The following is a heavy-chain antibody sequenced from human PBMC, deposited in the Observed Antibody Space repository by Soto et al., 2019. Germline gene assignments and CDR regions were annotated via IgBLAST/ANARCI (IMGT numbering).Heavy chain of an antibody. V-gene: IGHV3-30-3*01. CDR3: ARQYDYVWGSYRFEENYYYYGMDV. CDR1: GFTSSSYA. CDR2: ISYDGSNK. Sequence: GGSLRLSCAASGFTSSSYAMHWVRQAPGKGLEWVAVISYDGSNKYNADTVKGQFTISRDNSKNTLNLKMNSLRAEETAVYYCARQYDYVWGSYRFEENYYYYGMDVWGQGTTVTVSS. D-gene: IGHD3-16*02. J-gene: IGHJ6*02.